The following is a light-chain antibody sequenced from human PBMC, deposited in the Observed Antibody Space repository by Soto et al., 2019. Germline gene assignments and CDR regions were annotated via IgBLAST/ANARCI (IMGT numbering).Light chain of an antibody. CDR2: DAS. Sequence: EIVLTQSPATLSLSPGERATLSCRASQSVSSSLAWYQQKPGQAPRLLIYDASNRATGVPARFSGSGSGTDFTLTIRSLEPEDFAVYYGQQRSNWPPWTFGQGTKLE. J-gene: IGKJ2*02. CDR1: QSVSSS. CDR3: QQRSNWPPWT. V-gene: IGKV3-11*01.